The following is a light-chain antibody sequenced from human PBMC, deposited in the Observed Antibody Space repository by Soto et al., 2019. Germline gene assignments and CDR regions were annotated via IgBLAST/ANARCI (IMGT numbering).Light chain of an antibody. Sequence: QSALTQPPSASGSPGQSVTISCTGISSDVGGYNYVSWYQHHPGNAPKLVIYEVNKRTSGVPDRFSGSKSGNTASLTVSGLQAEDEADYYCSSYAGSNTPYVFGTGTKLTVL. CDR2: EVN. J-gene: IGLJ1*01. CDR1: SSDVGGYNY. V-gene: IGLV2-8*01. CDR3: SSYAGSNTPYV.